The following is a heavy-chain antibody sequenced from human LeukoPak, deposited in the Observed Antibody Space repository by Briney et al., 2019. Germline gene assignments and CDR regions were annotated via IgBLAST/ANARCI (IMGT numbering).Heavy chain of an antibody. CDR2: INHSGST. CDR3: ARKHGSGRKFPHYYYYYYMDV. Sequence: SETLSRACAVYGGSFSGYFWSWMRQPPGKGLEWIGEINHSGSTNYNPSLKSRVTISVDTSKNQFSLKLNSVTAADTAVYYCARKHGSGRKFPHYYYYYYMDVWGKGTTVTISS. D-gene: IGHD3-10*01. J-gene: IGHJ6*03. V-gene: IGHV4-34*01. CDR1: GGSFSGYF.